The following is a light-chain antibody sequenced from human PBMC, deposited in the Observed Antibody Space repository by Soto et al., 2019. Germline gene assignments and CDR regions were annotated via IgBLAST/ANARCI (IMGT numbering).Light chain of an antibody. CDR2: DAS. CDR1: QSVSSY. CDR3: QQRSNWPRT. Sequence: EILLTNGPAPPAFCPGEKDTPSRPPSQSVSSYLAWYQQKPGQAPRLLIYDASNRATGIPARFSGSGSGTDFTLTISSLEPEDFAVYYCQQRSNWPRTFGQGTXV. V-gene: IGKV3-11*01. J-gene: IGKJ1*01.